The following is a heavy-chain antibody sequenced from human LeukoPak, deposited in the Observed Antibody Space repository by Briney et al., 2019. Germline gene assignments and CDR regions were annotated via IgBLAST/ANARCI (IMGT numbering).Heavy chain of an antibody. CDR1: GYTFTSYY. J-gene: IGHJ6*03. Sequence: ASVKVSCKASGYTFTSYYMHWVRQAPGQGLEWMGIINPCGGSTSYAQKFQGRVTMTRDTSTSTAYMELRSLRSDDTAVYYCARDGRSITMVRGTNRSGAPYYMDVWGKGTTVTVSS. CDR2: INPCGGST. D-gene: IGHD3-10*01. V-gene: IGHV1-46*01. CDR3: ARDGRSITMVRGTNRSGAPYYMDV.